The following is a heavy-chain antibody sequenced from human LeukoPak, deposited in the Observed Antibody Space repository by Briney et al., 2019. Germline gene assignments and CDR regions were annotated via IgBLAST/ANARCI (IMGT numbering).Heavy chain of an antibody. Sequence: GASVTVSCKASGYTFTSYAMNWVRQAPGQGLEWMGWINTNTGNPTYAQGFTGRFVFSLDTSVSTAYLQISSLKAEDTAVYYCAREMGGTRMATITSDYWGQGTLVTVSS. CDR2: INTNTGNP. CDR1: GYTFTSYA. CDR3: AREMGGTRMATITSDY. J-gene: IGHJ4*02. V-gene: IGHV7-4-1*02. D-gene: IGHD5-24*01.